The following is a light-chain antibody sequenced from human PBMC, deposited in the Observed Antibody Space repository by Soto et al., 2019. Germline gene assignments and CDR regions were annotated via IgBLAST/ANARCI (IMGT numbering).Light chain of an antibody. CDR1: QSVSHW. V-gene: IGKV1-5*03. Sequence: DIQMTQSPSTLSASVGDRVTITCRASQSVSHWLAWYQQKPGKAPKLLIYETSILESGVPSRFSGSGSGTEFTVTISGLQPDDFAAYYCQQYSLYWTFGQGTKVEIK. CDR2: ETS. CDR3: QQYSLYWT. J-gene: IGKJ1*01.